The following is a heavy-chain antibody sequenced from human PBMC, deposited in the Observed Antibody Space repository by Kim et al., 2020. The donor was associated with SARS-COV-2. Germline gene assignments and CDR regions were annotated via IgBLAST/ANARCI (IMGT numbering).Heavy chain of an antibody. J-gene: IGHJ4*02. D-gene: IGHD2-15*01. V-gene: IGHV3-7*01. Sequence: GGSLRLSCVVSRFTFSINWMSWVRQAPGKGLEWVAKIKEDGSEKYYAYSVEGRFTISRDNAKNSLFLQMNSLSAEDTAVYYCARDRGYSLDYWGPGTLVTVSS. CDR3: ARDRGYSLDY. CDR1: RFTFSINW. CDR2: IKEDGSEK.